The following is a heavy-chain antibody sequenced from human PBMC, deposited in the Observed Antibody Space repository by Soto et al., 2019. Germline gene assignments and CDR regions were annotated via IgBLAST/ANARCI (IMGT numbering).Heavy chain of an antibody. CDR2: INAGNGNT. Sequence: QIQLMQSGAEVKKPGASVKVSCKASGYTCTSYGIHWVRQAPGQRLEWTGWINAGNGNTKYSEKFQGRVTITRDTSASTAYLELSSLRPEDTAVSYCARDPNDSSAYYHHCYYGMDLWGQGTTVTVSS. V-gene: IGHV1-3*01. CDR3: ARDPNDSSAYYHHCYYGMDL. D-gene: IGHD3-22*01. J-gene: IGHJ6*02. CDR1: GYTCTSYG.